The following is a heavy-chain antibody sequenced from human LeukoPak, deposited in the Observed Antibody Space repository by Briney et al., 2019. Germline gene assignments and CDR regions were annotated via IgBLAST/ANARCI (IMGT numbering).Heavy chain of an antibody. CDR3: ARDRVVPAAIPYGMDV. J-gene: IGHJ6*02. V-gene: IGHV1-18*01. CDR1: GYTFTSYG. Sequence: ASVTVSCKASGYTFTSYGISWVRQAPGQGLEWVGWISAYNGNTNYAQKLQGRVTMTTDTSTSTAYMELRSLRSDDTAVYYCARDRVVPAAIPYGMDVWGQGTTVTVSS. D-gene: IGHD2-2*01. CDR2: ISAYNGNT.